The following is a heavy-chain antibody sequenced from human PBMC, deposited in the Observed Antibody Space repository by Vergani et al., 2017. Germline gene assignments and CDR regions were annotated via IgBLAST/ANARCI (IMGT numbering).Heavy chain of an antibody. CDR2: ISAYNGNT. J-gene: IGHJ4*02. CDR3: ARDRKYDYVWGSYRRRGFDY. V-gene: IGHV1-18*01. CDR1: GYTFTRYG. Sequence: QVQLVQSGAEVKKPGASVKVSCKASGYTFTRYGISWVRQAPGQGLEWMGWISAYNGNTNYAQKLQGRVTMTTDTSTSTAYMELRSLRSDDTAVYYCARDRKYDYVWGSYRRRGFDYWGQGTLVTVSS. D-gene: IGHD3-16*02.